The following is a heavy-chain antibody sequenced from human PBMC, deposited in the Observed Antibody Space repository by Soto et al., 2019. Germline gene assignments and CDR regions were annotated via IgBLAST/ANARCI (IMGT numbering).Heavy chain of an antibody. CDR3: ARGRNLLATVVDVFDI. V-gene: IGHV4-59*01. D-gene: IGHD5-12*01. CDR2: VSNGGST. CDR1: GGSISSYY. Sequence: SETLSLTCTVSGGSISSYYWTWIRQPPGKGLELIGYVSNGGSTDFNPSLKSRVTFSVDTSKNQVSLRLSSVTAADTAVYYCARGRNLLATVVDVFDIWGQGTMVTVSS. J-gene: IGHJ3*02.